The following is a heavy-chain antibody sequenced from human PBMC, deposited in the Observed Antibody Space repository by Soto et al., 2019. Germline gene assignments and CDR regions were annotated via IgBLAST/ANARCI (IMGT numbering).Heavy chain of an antibody. V-gene: IGHV3-53*04. CDR3: ARGVPSYYYYMDV. CDR2: IYSGGST. J-gene: IGHJ6*03. CDR1: GFTVSSNY. Sequence: EVQLVESGGGLVQPGGSLRLSCAASGFTVSSNYMSWVRQAPGKGLEWVSVIYSGGSTYFADSVKGRFTISRHNSKNTLYLQMNSLRAEDRAVYYCARGVPSYYYYMDVWGKGTTVTVSS.